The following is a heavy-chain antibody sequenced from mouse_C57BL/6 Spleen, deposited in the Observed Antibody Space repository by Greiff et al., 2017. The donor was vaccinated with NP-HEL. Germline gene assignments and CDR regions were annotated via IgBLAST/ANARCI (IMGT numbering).Heavy chain of an antibody. J-gene: IGHJ2*01. CDR3: AKGYSDFDD. CDR1: GYTFTSYW. D-gene: IGHD3-2*02. V-gene: IGHV1-64*01. CDR2: IHPNSGST. Sequence: QVQLHHPLGELVKPGASVKLSCKASGYTFTSYWMHWVKQRPGPGLEWIGMIHPNSGSTNYNEKFKSKATLTVDNSSSTAYMQLSSLTSEDSAVNNCAKGYSDFDDWGQGTTLTVSS.